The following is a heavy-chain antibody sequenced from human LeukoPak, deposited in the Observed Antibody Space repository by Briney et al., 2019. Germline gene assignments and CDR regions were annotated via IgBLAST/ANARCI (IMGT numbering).Heavy chain of an antibody. CDR2: ISGSGGST. CDR3: AKVGSSGYYYRWFDP. V-gene: IGHV3-23*01. CDR1: GFTFSSYA. D-gene: IGHD3-22*01. J-gene: IGHJ5*02. Sequence: PGGSLRLSCAASGFTFSSYAMSWVRQAPGKGLEWVSAISGSGGSTYHADSVKGRFTISRDNSKNTLYLQMNSLRAEDTAVYYCAKVGSSGYYYRWFDPWGQGTLVTVSS.